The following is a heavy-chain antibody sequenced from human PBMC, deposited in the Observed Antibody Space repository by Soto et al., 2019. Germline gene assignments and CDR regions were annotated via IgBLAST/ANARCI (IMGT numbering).Heavy chain of an antibody. V-gene: IGHV3-30*03. CDR3: ARDGEMPTPYYGMDV. D-gene: IGHD2-2*01. CDR2: MSYDGSNT. J-gene: IGHJ6*02. CDR1: GFTFSSYG. Sequence: GGSLRLSCAASGFTFSSYGMHWVRQAPGKGLEWVAVMSYDGSNTYYPDSVKGRFTISRDNSKNTLYLQMNSLRAEDTAVYYCARDGEMPTPYYGMDVWGQGTTVTVSS.